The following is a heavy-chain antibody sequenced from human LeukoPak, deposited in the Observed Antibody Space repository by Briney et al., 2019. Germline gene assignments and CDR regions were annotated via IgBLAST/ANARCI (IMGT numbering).Heavy chain of an antibody. CDR1: GFTFSSYA. D-gene: IGHD3-16*02. CDR2: ISGSGGST. Sequence: GGSLRLSCAASGFTFSSYAMSWVRQAPGKGLEWVSAISGSGGSTYYADSVKGRFTISRDNSKNTLYLQMNSLRAEDTAVYYCAKDPLGFGGVIVDYWGQGTLVSVSS. V-gene: IGHV3-23*01. CDR3: AKDPLGFGGVIVDY. J-gene: IGHJ4*02.